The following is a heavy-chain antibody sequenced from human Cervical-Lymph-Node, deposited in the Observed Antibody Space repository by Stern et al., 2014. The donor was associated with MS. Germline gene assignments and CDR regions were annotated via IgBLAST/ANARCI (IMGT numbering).Heavy chain of an antibody. Sequence: QVQLQESGPGLLKPSETLSLTCSVSDGTIIDQYWSWIRQTPGKGLEWIGSIYWTGGTSLNPSLKSRATMLADTSKTQFSLKLTSVTAADTAVYYCARGPNNGSAEFDSWGLGTLVTVSS. CDR3: ARGPNNGSAEFDS. J-gene: IGHJ4*02. V-gene: IGHV4-59*11. D-gene: IGHD1-14*01. CDR2: IYWTGGT. CDR1: DGTIIDQY.